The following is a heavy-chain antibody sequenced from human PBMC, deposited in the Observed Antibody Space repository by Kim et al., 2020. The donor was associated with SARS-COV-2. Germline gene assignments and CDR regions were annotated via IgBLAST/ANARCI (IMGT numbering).Heavy chain of an antibody. CDR2: IKSKTDGGTT. CDR1: GFTFNNAW. D-gene: IGHD1-26*01. CDR3: TTDATPEWELLGGLDY. V-gene: IGHV3-15*01. J-gene: IGHJ4*02. Sequence: GGSLRLSCAASGFTFNNAWMSWVRQAPGKGLEWVGRIKSKTDGGTTDYAAPVKGRFTISRDDSKNTLYLQMSSLKIEDTAVYYCTTDATPEWELLGGLDYWGQGTLVTVSS.